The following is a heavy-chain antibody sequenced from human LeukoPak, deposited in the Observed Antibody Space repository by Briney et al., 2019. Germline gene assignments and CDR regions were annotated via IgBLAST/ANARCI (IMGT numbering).Heavy chain of an antibody. CDR2: ISYDGSNK. CDR3: ARGGSEVRPHYFDY. Sequence: GRSLRLSCAASGFTFSSYAMHWVRQAPGKGLEWVAVISYDGSNKYYADSVKGRFTISRDNSKNTLYLQMNSLRAEDTAVYYCARGGSEVRPHYFDYWGQGTLVTVSS. V-gene: IGHV3-30-3*01. D-gene: IGHD1-1*01. J-gene: IGHJ4*02. CDR1: GFTFSSYA.